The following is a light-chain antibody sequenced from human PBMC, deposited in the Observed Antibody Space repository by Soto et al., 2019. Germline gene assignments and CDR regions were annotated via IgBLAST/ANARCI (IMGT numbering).Light chain of an antibody. Sequence: QSALTQPRSVSGSPGQSVTFSCTGTSSDVGYYNYVSWYQHHPGEAPKLMIYDVSERPSGVPDRFSGSKSGNTASLTISGLQAEDGADYYCCSYAGSYSHVVFGGGTKLTVL. CDR1: SSDVGYYNY. J-gene: IGLJ2*01. CDR3: CSYAGSYSHVV. CDR2: DVS. V-gene: IGLV2-11*01.